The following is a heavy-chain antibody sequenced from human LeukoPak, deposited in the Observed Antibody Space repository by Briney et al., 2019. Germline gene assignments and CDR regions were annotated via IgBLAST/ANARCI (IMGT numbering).Heavy chain of an antibody. CDR1: GLTFTNHG. Sequence: PGTSLRPSCVTSGLTFTNHGFHWLRQAAGKGLEWVAFVRNDGFDTYHSNSVKGRFSISRDDSKNTIYLQMDSLRAEDTAIYYCARDYWWNYDYWGQGTLVTVSS. J-gene: IGHJ4*02. V-gene: IGHV3-30*02. D-gene: IGHD1-7*01. CDR3: ARDYWWNYDY. CDR2: VRNDGFDT.